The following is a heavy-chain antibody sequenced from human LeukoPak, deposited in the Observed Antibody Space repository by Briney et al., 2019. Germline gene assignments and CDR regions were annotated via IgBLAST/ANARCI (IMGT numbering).Heavy chain of an antibody. CDR3: ARELDSRFLEWLYQDYYYYYMDV. CDR2: IYTSGST. J-gene: IGHJ6*03. Sequence: SETLSLTCTVSGGSISSYYWSWIRQPPGKGLEWIGRIYTSGSTNYNPSLKSRVTMSVDTSKNQLSQKLSSVSAADTAVYYCARELDSRFLEWLYQDYYYYYMDVWGKGTTVTVSS. V-gene: IGHV4-4*07. CDR1: GGSISSYY. D-gene: IGHD3-3*01.